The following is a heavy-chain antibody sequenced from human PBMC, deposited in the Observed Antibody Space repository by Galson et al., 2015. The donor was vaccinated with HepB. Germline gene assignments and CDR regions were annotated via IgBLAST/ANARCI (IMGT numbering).Heavy chain of an antibody. J-gene: IGHJ3*02. CDR2: IKQDGSVK. V-gene: IGHV3-7*01. CDR1: GFTFSSYW. D-gene: IGHD2-2*02. CDR3: AREGGAYCSSTSCYMGGAFDI. Sequence: LRLSCAASGFTFSSYWMSWVRQAPGKGLEWVANIKQDGSVKYYVDSVKGRFTISRDNAKNSLYLQMNSLRAEDTAVYYCAREGGAYCSSTSCYMGGAFDIWGQGTMVTVSS.